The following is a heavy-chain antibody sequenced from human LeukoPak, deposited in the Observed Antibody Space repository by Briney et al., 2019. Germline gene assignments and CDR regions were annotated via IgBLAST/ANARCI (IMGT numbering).Heavy chain of an antibody. J-gene: IGHJ6*02. CDR1: GFTFSSYS. D-gene: IGHD5-12*01. V-gene: IGHV3-48*04. Sequence: GGSLRLSCAASGFTFSSYSMNWVRQAPGKGLEWVSYISSSSSTIYYADSVKGRFTISRDNAKNSLYLQMNSLRAEDTAVYYCARVGVATTERVYYYYGMDVWGQGTTVTVSS. CDR2: ISSSSSTI. CDR3: ARVGVATTERVYYYYGMDV.